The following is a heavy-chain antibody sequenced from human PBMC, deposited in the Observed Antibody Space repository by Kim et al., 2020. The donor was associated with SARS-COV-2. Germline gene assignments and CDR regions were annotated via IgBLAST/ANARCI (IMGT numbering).Heavy chain of an antibody. CDR3: ARGAAAAGTDYYYYYGMDV. V-gene: IGHV3-11*04. Sequence: GGSLRLSCAASGFTFSDYYMSWIRQAPGKGLEWVSYISSSGSTIYYADSVKGRFTISRDNAKNSLYLQMNSLRAEDTAVYYCARGAAAAGTDYYYYYGMDVWGQGTTVTVSS. CDR2: ISSSGSTI. CDR1: GFTFSDYY. J-gene: IGHJ6*02. D-gene: IGHD6-13*01.